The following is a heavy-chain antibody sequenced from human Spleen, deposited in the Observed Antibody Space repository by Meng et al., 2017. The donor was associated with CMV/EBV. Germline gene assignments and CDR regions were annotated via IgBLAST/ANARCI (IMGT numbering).Heavy chain of an antibody. CDR3: ARGFYDFWSAYYR. V-gene: IGHV4-39*07. CDR1: GGSISSTTYY. Sequence: SETLSLTCTVSGGSISSTTYYWGWIRQSPGKGLEWIGSIYYNGRTQYTPSLKSRVTISLDTSKNHFSLNLTSVTAADTAMYYCARGFYDFWSAYYRWGQGTLVTVSS. CDR2: IYYNGRT. D-gene: IGHD3-3*01. J-gene: IGHJ4*02.